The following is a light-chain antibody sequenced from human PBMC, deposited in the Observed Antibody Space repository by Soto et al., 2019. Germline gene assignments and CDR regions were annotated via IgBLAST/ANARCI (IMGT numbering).Light chain of an antibody. CDR2: AAS. J-gene: IGKJ1*01. V-gene: IGKV1-9*01. CDR1: QDISDY. Sequence: DIQLTQSPSFLSASVGDRVTITCRASQDISDYLAWYQQKPGEAPKLLIYAASTLKSGVPSRFSGSGSGTEFTLTISSLQPEDFATYYCQQLNSYPPWTFGQGTKVEIK. CDR3: QQLNSYPPWT.